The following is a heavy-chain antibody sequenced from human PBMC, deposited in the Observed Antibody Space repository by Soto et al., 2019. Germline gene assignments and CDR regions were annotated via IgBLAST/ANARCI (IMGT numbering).Heavy chain of an antibody. V-gene: IGHV3-23*01. J-gene: IGHJ4*02. CDR1: GLTFSNYA. Sequence: EVQLLESGGGLVQPGGSLRLSCEVSGLTFSNYAMCWVRQAPGKGLEWVSVISGNGGSTYYADSVKGRFIISRDNSKNTVYLQMNSLRAEDTAVYYCAKRGVAGTWYYFDYWGQGTLVTVSS. CDR3: AKRGVAGTWYYFDY. D-gene: IGHD6-19*01. CDR2: ISGNGGST.